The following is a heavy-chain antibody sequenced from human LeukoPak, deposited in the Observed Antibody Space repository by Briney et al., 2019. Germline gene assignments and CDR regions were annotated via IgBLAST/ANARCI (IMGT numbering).Heavy chain of an antibody. J-gene: IGHJ4*02. D-gene: IGHD1-14*01. CDR3: TRYNNDHFDY. Sequence: PGGSLRLSCAGSGFTFGGYGMHWFRQTPGKGLEWVAVIAYDGSRAFYAYSVNGRFTISRDNSKNTMSVQMDDLRAEDTAVYYCTRYNNDHFDYWRQGTLVTVSS. CDR2: IAYDGSRA. V-gene: IGHV3-33*01. CDR1: GFTFGGYG.